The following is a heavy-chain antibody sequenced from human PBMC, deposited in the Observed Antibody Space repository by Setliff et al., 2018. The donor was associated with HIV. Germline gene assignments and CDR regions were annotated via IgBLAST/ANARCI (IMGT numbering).Heavy chain of an antibody. CDR3: ASGKGVGGVIITGGLDV. Sequence: ASVKVSCKASGHTFSNSDIHWVRRATGQGLEWMGWMNPNTGVAGYALKFQGRVTMTRDTAISTAYMELSSLTSEDTAVYWCASGKGVGGVIITGGLDVWGKGTTVTVSS. CDR1: GHTFSNSD. V-gene: IGHV1-8*01. CDR2: MNPNTGVA. J-gene: IGHJ6*04. D-gene: IGHD3-10*01.